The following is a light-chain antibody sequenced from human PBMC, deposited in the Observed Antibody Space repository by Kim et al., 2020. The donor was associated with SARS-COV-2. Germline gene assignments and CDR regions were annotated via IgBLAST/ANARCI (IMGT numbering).Light chain of an antibody. V-gene: IGKV1-16*02. Sequence: DIQMTQSPSSLSASVGDRVTITCRASQGITNDLVWFQQKPGKAPKSLIYGASSLQSGVPSKFSGSGSVTDFTLTINSLQPEDFATYYCQQYKSYPITFGQGTRLEIK. CDR3: QQYKSYPIT. CDR2: GAS. J-gene: IGKJ5*01. CDR1: QGITND.